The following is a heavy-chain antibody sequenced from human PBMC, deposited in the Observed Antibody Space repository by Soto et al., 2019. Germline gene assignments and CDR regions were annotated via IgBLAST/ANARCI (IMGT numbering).Heavy chain of an antibody. CDR3: AKEVDTHLAPVDH. Sequence: VQLLESGGGLAQPGGSLRLSCVASGFTFSRHGMNWVRQAPGKGLEWVSDITASGSTTHYADSVKGRFTISRDQSKNTVYLQMDRLTAEDTAVYYCAKEVDTHLAPVDHWGQGTLVAVSS. J-gene: IGHJ5*02. CDR2: ITASGSTT. CDR1: GFTFSRHG. V-gene: IGHV3-23*01.